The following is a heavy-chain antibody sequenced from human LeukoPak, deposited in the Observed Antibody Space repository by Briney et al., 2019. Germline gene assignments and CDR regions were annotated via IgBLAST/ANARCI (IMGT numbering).Heavy chain of an antibody. D-gene: IGHD2-2*01. Sequence: PGGSLRLSCAASGFTFSGHGMHWVRQAPGKGLEWVTVIWYDGSNKYYADSAKGRFTISRDNSKNTLYLQMNSLRAEDTAVYYCAKDLTRVVPGDDAFDIWGQGTMVTVSS. V-gene: IGHV3-33*06. CDR2: IWYDGSNK. CDR1: GFTFSGHG. J-gene: IGHJ3*02. CDR3: AKDLTRVVPGDDAFDI.